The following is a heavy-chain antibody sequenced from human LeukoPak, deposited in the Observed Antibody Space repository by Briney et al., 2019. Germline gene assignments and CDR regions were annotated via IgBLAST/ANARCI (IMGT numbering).Heavy chain of an antibody. J-gene: IGHJ5*02. Sequence: SETLSLTCTVSGGSISSSYWGWIRQPPGKGLEWIGYISYSGSTKYNPSLKSRVTLSVDTSKNQSSLKVNSVTAADTAVYYCARRGVEMAPVRPDNWFDPWGQGTLVTVSS. D-gene: IGHD5-24*01. CDR1: GGSISSSY. V-gene: IGHV4-59*08. CDR2: ISYSGST. CDR3: ARRGVEMAPVRPDNWFDP.